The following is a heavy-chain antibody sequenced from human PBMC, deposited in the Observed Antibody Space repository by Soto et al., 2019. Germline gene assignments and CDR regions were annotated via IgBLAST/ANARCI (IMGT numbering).Heavy chain of an antibody. CDR3: AKDSNKYSSSLRGRYFDY. J-gene: IGHJ4*02. D-gene: IGHD3-22*01. CDR1: GFTFSSYA. V-gene: IGHV3-23*01. CDR2: ISGSGGST. Sequence: PGGSLRLSCAASGFTFSSYAMSWVRQAPGKGLEWVSAISGSGGSTYYADSVKGRFTISRDNAKNTVVLQMDSLRAEDTAIYYCAKDSNKYSSSLRGRYFDYWGQGTLVTVSS.